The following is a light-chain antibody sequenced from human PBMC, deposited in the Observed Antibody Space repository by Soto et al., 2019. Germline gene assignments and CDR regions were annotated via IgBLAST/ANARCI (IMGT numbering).Light chain of an antibody. Sequence: QSVLTQPPSVSAAPGQTVTISCTGSSSSVGHESVSWYQSLPGTAPKLLIYDNYKRPSGIPYRFSGSQSGTSATLGITGLQTGDEADYYCGTWDTTLNVGVFGGGTKLTVL. CDR1: SSSVGHES. J-gene: IGLJ3*02. V-gene: IGLV1-51*01. CDR3: GTWDTTLNVGV. CDR2: DNY.